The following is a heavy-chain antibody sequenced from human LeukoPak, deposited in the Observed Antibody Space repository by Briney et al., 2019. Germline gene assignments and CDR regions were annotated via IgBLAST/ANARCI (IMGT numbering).Heavy chain of an antibody. J-gene: IGHJ3*01. CDR3: ARGDTRLGGAFDV. D-gene: IGHD3-16*01. CDR2: TSGDGGTT. V-gene: IGHV3-64*01. Sequence: GGSLRLSCAASGFNLRSFAIHWVRQAPGKGLEYVSATSGDGGTTFCASSLQGRCTISRDNSNQMVYLQLGGLKIEYMGLYYCARGDTRLGGAFDVWGQGTMVTV. CDR1: GFNLRSFA.